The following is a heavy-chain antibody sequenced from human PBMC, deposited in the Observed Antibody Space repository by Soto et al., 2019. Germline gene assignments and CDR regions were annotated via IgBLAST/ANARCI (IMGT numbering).Heavy chain of an antibody. CDR2: ISYDGSNK. Sequence: QVQLVESGGGVVQPGRSLRLSCAASGFTFSSYAMHWVRQAPGKGLEWVAVISYDGSNKYYADSVKGRFTISRDNSKNTLYLQMNSLRAEDTAVYYCAREVAIFGVVIIGGMDVWGQGTTVTVSS. V-gene: IGHV3-30-3*01. CDR1: GFTFSSYA. J-gene: IGHJ6*02. D-gene: IGHD3-3*01. CDR3: AREVAIFGVVIIGGMDV.